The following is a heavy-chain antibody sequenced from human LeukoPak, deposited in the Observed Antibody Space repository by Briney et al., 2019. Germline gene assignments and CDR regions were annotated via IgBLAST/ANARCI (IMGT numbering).Heavy chain of an antibody. CDR1: GFTFSSYG. Sequence: GRSLRLSCAASGFTFSSYGMHWVRQAPGKGLEWVAVIWYDGSNKYYADSVKGRFTISRDNSKNTLYLQMNSLRAEDTAVYYCARDESYGSGSYYKDYYYGMDAWGQGTTVTVSS. V-gene: IGHV3-33*01. CDR2: IWYDGSNK. D-gene: IGHD3-10*01. J-gene: IGHJ6*02. CDR3: ARDESYGSGSYYKDYYYGMDA.